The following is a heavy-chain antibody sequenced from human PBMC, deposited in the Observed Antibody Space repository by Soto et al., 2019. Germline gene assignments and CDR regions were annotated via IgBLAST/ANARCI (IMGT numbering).Heavy chain of an antibody. J-gene: IGHJ6*02. CDR2: ISAYNGNT. CDR1: GYTFTSYG. V-gene: IGHV1-18*01. Sequence: ASVKVSCKASGYTFTSYGISWVRQAPGQGLEWMGWISAYNGNTNYAQKLQGRVTMTTDTSTSTAYMELRGLRSDDTAVYYCARAVTEYSYYGMDVWGQGTTVTVSS. D-gene: IGHD6-6*01. CDR3: ARAVTEYSYYGMDV.